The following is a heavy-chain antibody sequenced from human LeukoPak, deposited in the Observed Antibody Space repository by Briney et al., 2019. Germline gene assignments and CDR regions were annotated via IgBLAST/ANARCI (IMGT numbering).Heavy chain of an antibody. V-gene: IGHV3-30-3*01. CDR2: ISYDGSNK. D-gene: IGHD4-17*01. CDR1: GFTFSSYA. Sequence: GRSLRLSCAASGFTFSSYAMHWVRQAPGKGLEWVAVISYDGSNKYYADSVKGRFTISRDNSKNTLYLQMNSLRAEDPAVYYCARDSSGDYTQEAWFDSWGQGTLVTVSS. CDR3: ARDSSGDYTQEAWFDS. J-gene: IGHJ5*01.